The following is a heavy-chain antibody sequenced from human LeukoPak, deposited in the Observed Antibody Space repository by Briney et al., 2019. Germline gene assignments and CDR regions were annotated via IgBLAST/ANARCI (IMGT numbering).Heavy chain of an antibody. CDR3: AKDDSSGYYSDAFDI. CDR1: GFTFSSYA. V-gene: IGHV3-23*01. J-gene: IGHJ3*02. CDR2: ISGSGGST. D-gene: IGHD3-22*01. Sequence: PGASLRLSCAASGFTFSSYAMSWVRQAPGKGLEWVSAISGSGGSTYYADSVKGRFTISRDNSKNTLYLQMNSLRAEGTAVYYCAKDDSSGYYSDAFDIWGQGTMVTVSS.